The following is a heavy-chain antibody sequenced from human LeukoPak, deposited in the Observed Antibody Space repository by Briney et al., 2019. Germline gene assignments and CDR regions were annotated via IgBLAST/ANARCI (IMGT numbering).Heavy chain of an antibody. Sequence: PGRSLRLSCAASGFTFSSLAMHWVRQAPDKGLQWVAVVSYDGTNKYYADSVRGRFTISRDNSRNTVYLQMNSLRAEDTAVYFCAREWDPYYFDFWGQGTLVTVSS. CDR2: VSYDGTNK. D-gene: IGHD1-26*01. CDR1: GFTFSSLA. V-gene: IGHV3-30-3*01. J-gene: IGHJ4*02. CDR3: AREWDPYYFDF.